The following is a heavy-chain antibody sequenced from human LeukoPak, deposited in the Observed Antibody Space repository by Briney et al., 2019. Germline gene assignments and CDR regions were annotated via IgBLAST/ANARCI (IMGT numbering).Heavy chain of an antibody. D-gene: IGHD3-3*01. Sequence: PSETLSLTCTVSGGSISSYYWSWIRQPPGKGLEWIGYIYYSGSTNNNPSLKSRVTISVDTPKNQFSLKLSSLTAADTAVYYCARGTYYDFWSGYYSGIDPYNWFDPWGQGTLVTVSS. CDR2: IYYSGST. V-gene: IGHV4-59*01. CDR3: ARGTYYDFWSGYYSGIDPYNWFDP. CDR1: GGSISSYY. J-gene: IGHJ5*02.